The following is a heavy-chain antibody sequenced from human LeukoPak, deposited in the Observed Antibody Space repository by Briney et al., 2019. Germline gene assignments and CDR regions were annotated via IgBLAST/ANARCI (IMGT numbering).Heavy chain of an antibody. CDR3: ARGTIVVVPAAPVPGMDV. CDR1: GFTFSSYG. J-gene: IGHJ6*02. CDR2: IWYDGSNK. D-gene: IGHD2-2*01. Sequence: PGGSLRLSCAASGFTFSSYGMHWDRQAPATGLEWVAVIWYDGSNKYYADSVKGRFTISRDNSKNTLYLQMNSLRAEATAVYDCARGTIVVVPAAPVPGMDVWGQGTTVTVSS. V-gene: IGHV3-33*01.